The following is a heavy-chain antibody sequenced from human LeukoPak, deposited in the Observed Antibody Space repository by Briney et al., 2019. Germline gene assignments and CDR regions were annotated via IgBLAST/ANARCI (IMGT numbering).Heavy chain of an antibody. CDR1: GGSISGHY. J-gene: IGHJ3*02. D-gene: IGHD3-22*01. Sequence: SETLSLTCAVSGGSISGHYWSWIRQPPGKGLEWIGYVYYSGKTYYSSSLRSRVTISVDTSKSHFSLKLTSVTAADTAVYYCARLLDNDSSGDPDTFDMWGQGTMVTVSS. V-gene: IGHV4-59*11. CDR2: VYYSGKT. CDR3: ARLLDNDSSGDPDTFDM.